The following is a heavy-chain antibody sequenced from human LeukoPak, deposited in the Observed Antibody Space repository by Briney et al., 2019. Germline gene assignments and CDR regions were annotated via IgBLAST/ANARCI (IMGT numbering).Heavy chain of an antibody. D-gene: IGHD6-6*01. CDR3: AKGGASSPYTYIDV. CDR1: GFTFSNHA. V-gene: IGHV3-23*01. J-gene: IGHJ6*04. Sequence: PGGSLGLSCAASGFTFSNHAMSWVRQAPGKGLEWVSVIGDSGGSTYYADSVKGRFTISRDNSKNTLYLQMNSLRADDPAVYHCAKGGASSPYTYIDVWGKGTTVIVSS. CDR2: IGDSGGST.